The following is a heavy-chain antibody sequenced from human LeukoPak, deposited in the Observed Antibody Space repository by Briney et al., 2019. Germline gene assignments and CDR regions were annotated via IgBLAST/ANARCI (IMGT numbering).Heavy chain of an antibody. CDR3: ARVGCSSTSCYTYYFDY. J-gene: IGHJ4*02. D-gene: IGHD2-2*01. V-gene: IGHV4-4*07. CDR2: IYASGST. Sequence: PSETLSLTCTVSGGSISSYYWSWIRQPAGRGLELIGRIYASGSTNYNPSLKTRVTMSVDTSKNQFSLKLSSVTAADTAVYYCARVGCSSTSCYTYYFDYWGQGTLVTVSS. CDR1: GGSISSYY.